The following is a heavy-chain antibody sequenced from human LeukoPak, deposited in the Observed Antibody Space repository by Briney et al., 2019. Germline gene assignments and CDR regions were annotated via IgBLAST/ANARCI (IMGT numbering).Heavy chain of an antibody. CDR1: GGSISSYY. CDR3: ARDFSGSGWFDY. D-gene: IGHD6-19*01. Sequence: SETLSLTCTVSGGSISSYYWSWIRQPPGKGLEWIGYIYYSGSTNYNPSLKSRVTISVDTSKNQFSLKLSSVTAADTAVYYCARDFSGSGWFDYWGQGTLVTVSS. J-gene: IGHJ4*02. CDR2: IYYSGST. V-gene: IGHV4-59*01.